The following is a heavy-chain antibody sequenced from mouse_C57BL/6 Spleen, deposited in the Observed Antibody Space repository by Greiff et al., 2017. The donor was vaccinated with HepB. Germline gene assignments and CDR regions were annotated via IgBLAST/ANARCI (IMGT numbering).Heavy chain of an antibody. CDR3: ARGSYGSSYDAMDY. CDR2: IDPSDSYT. D-gene: IGHD1-1*01. Sequence: QVQLQQPGAELVMPGASVKLSCKASGYTFTSYWMHWVKQRPGQGLEWIGEIDPSDSYTNYNQKFKGKSTLTVDKSSSTAYMQLSSLTSEDSAVYYCARGSYGSSYDAMDYWGQGTSVTVSS. CDR1: GYTFTSYW. J-gene: IGHJ4*01. V-gene: IGHV1-69*01.